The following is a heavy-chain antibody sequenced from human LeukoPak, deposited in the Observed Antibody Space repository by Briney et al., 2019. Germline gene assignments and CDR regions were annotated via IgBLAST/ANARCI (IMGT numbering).Heavy chain of an antibody. V-gene: IGHV3-7*01. CDR3: AKDDTRYCSSTSCPDSY. CDR2: IKQDGSEK. J-gene: IGHJ4*02. D-gene: IGHD2-2*01. Sequence: PGGSLRLSCAASGFTFSSYWMSWVRQAPGKGLEWVANIKQDGSEKYYVDSVKGRFTISRDNAKNSLYLQMNSLRAEDTAVYYCAKDDTRYCSSTSCPDSYWGQGTLVTVSS. CDR1: GFTFSSYW.